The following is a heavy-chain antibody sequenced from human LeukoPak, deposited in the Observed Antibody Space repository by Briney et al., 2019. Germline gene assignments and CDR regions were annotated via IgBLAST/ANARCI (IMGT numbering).Heavy chain of an antibody. CDR1: GYSFTRYW. V-gene: IGHV5-51*01. CDR2: IYPGDSDT. Sequence: GASLKISSKGSGYSFTRYWIAWVRQMPGKGLGWMGIIYPGDSDTKYSPSFQGHVIFSADKSISTAYLEWSSLKASDTAMYYCASQGASGPLDYWGQGTLVTVSS. J-gene: IGHJ4*02. CDR3: ASQGASGPLDY.